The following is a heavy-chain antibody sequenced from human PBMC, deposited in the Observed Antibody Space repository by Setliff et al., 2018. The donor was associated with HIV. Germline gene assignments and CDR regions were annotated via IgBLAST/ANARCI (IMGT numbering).Heavy chain of an antibody. J-gene: IGHJ4*02. Sequence: SGPTLVNPTQTLTLTCTFSGFSLSTSGVGVGWIRQPPGKALEWLAIISWNDDKRYSPSLKSRLTITKDTSKNQVVLTMTNMDPVDTATYYCAHRLSYHDTSGYYSYYFDYWGQGTLVTVSS. V-gene: IGHV2-5*01. CDR1: GFSLSTSGVG. CDR2: ISWNDDK. CDR3: AHRLSYHDTSGYYSYYFDY. D-gene: IGHD3-22*01.